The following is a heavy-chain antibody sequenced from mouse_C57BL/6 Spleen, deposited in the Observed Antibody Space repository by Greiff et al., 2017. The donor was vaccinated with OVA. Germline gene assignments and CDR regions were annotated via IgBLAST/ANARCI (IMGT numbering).Heavy chain of an antibody. D-gene: IGHD2-4*01. Sequence: QVQLQQSGAELVKPGASVKLSCKASGYTFTEYTIHWVKQRSGQGLEWIGWFYPGSGSIKYNEKFKDKATLTADKSSSTVYMELSRLTSEDSAVYFCARHEERVYYDYDEGAWFAYWGQGTLVTVSA. CDR3: ARHEERVYYDYDEGAWFAY. CDR2: FYPGSGSI. J-gene: IGHJ3*01. CDR1: GYTFTEYT. V-gene: IGHV1-62-2*01.